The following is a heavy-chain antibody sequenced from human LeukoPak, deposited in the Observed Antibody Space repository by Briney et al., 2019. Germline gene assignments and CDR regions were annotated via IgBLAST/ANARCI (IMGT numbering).Heavy chain of an antibody. D-gene: IGHD1-26*01. J-gene: IGHJ4*02. CDR2: INTDGSTT. CDR1: GFTFSNDW. V-gene: IGHV3-74*01. Sequence: GGSLRLSCAASGFTFSNDWMHWVRQAPGKGLAWVSRINTDGSTTTYADSVKGRFTISRDNAKNTLYLQMNSLRVEDTAVYYCARGRGGSYHYWGQGTLVTVSS. CDR3: ARGRGGSYHY.